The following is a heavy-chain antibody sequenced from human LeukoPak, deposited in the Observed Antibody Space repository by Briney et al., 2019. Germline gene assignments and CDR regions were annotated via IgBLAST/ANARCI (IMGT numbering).Heavy chain of an antibody. CDR1: GFSFSIYA. D-gene: IGHD5-12*01. J-gene: IGHJ4*02. CDR3: AKIQRPGGYVHFDY. Sequence: PGGSLRLSCAASGFSFSIYAMTWVRQAPGKGLEWVSTISENGDRTYYADSVQGRFTISRDNSMDTLYLQMNRRNAEDTAVYYCAKIQRPGGYVHFDYWGQGTLVTVSS. V-gene: IGHV3-23*01. CDR2: ISENGDRT.